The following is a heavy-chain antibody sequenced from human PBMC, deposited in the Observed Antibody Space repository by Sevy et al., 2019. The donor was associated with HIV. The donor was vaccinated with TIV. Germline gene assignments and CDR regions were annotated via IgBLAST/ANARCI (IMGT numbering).Heavy chain of an antibody. V-gene: IGHV3-30*03. CDR3: ERVGSGDYYYYGVDV. CDR1: GFTFRNFG. J-gene: IGHJ6*02. CDR2: VSYDGSSK. Sequence: GGSLRLSCVGSGFTFRNFGVHWLRQAPGKGLEWLSVVSYDGSSKYYVDSVKGRFIVSRDNSKNTLYLQMNSLRTEDTAVYYCERVGSGDYYYYGVDVWGQGTTVTVSS. D-gene: IGHD3-10*01.